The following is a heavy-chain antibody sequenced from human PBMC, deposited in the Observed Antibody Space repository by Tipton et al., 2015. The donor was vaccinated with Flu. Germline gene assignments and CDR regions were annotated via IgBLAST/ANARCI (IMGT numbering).Heavy chain of an antibody. CDR1: GFNLSSYE. J-gene: IGHJ4*02. CDR3: ASDPSIGSRWYSYLDY. D-gene: IGHD6-13*01. CDR2: IDIHSRSI. V-gene: IGHV3-48*03. Sequence: SLRLSCVASGFNLSSYEMNWVRQAPGKGLEWVSKIDIHSRSIDYADSVRGRFTISRDSAKRSVYLQMNSLRVEDTAVYYCASDPSIGSRWYSYLDYWGQGTLVTVSS.